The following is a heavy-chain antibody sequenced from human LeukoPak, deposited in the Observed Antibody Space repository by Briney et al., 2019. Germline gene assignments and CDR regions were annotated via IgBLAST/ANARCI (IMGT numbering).Heavy chain of an antibody. Sequence: GGSLRLSCAASGFTFSSYAMHWVRQAPGKGLEWVAVISYDGSNKYYADSVKGRFTISRDNSKNTLYLQMNSLRAEDTAVYYCARGPGYYDSSGYYGDYWGQETLVTVSS. J-gene: IGHJ4*02. CDR2: ISYDGSNK. CDR3: ARGPGYYDSSGYYGDY. CDR1: GFTFSSYA. V-gene: IGHV3-30-3*01. D-gene: IGHD3-22*01.